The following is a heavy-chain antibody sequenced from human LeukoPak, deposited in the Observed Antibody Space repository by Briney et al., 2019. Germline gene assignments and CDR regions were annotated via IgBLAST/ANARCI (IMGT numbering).Heavy chain of an antibody. CDR1: GGSFSGYY. J-gene: IGHJ4*02. V-gene: IGHV4-34*01. CDR2: INHSGST. Sequence: SETLSLTCAVYGGSFSGYYWSWIRQPPGKGLEWIGEINHSGSTNYNPSLKSRVTISVDTSKNQFSLKLSSVTAADTAVYYCARAGSNYEVDYWGQGTLVTVSS. D-gene: IGHD3-3*01. CDR3: ARAGSNYEVDY.